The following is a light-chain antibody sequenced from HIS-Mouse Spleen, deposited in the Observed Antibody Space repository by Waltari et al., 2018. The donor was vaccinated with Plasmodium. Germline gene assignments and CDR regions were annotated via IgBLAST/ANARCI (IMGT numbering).Light chain of an antibody. J-gene: IGKJ2*01. CDR3: QQYYSTPYT. CDR2: WAS. Sequence: IVMTQSPDSLAVSLGERATINCKSSQSVLYSPNNKNSLAWYQRKPGQPPKLLIYWASTRESGVPDRFSGSGSGTDFTLTISSLQAEDVAVYYCQQYYSTPYTFGQGTKLEIK. CDR1: QSVLYSPNNKNS. V-gene: IGKV4-1*01.